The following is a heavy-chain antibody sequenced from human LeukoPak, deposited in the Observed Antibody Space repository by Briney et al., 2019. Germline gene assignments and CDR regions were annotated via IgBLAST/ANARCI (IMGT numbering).Heavy chain of an antibody. Sequence: SETLSLTCGVSGYFVSSGYYWGWIRQPPGKGLEWIGNIYNTGSTYYNPSLKSRVTISVDTSNNQFSLKLSSVTSADTAVYYCASRITVTNALSFDYWGQGSLAIVSS. CDR2: IYNTGST. V-gene: IGHV4-38-2*01. CDR3: ASRITVTNALSFDY. J-gene: IGHJ4*02. D-gene: IGHD6-19*01. CDR1: GYFVSSGYY.